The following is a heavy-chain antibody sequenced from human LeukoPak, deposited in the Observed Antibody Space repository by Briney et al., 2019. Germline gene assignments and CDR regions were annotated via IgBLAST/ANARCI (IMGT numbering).Heavy chain of an antibody. Sequence: PGGSLRLSCAASGFTFSDYNMNWVRQAPGKGLEWVSYISSSSSAIYYADSVKGRFTISRDNAKNSLYLQMNSLRAEDTAVYYCATGPHYYDSSGYYWWGQGTLVTVSS. CDR3: ATGPHYYDSSGYYW. V-gene: IGHV3-48*04. CDR2: ISSSSSAI. J-gene: IGHJ4*02. CDR1: GFTFSDYN. D-gene: IGHD3-22*01.